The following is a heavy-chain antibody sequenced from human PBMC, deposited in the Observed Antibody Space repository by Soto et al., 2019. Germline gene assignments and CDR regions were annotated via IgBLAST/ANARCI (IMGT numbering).Heavy chain of an antibody. CDR1: GFTFSYYW. CDR2: IHSDGSST. D-gene: IGHD1-26*01. CDR3: ARGDRGAFDL. Sequence: EVQLLESGGGLVRPGGSLRLSCAASGFTFSYYWMHWVRQAPGKGLVWVSRIHSDGSSTTYADFVKGRFIISRDNARNTVDLQRNSVRVEDSAVYYCARGDRGAFDLWGQGTVVTVSS. J-gene: IGHJ3*01. V-gene: IGHV3-74*01.